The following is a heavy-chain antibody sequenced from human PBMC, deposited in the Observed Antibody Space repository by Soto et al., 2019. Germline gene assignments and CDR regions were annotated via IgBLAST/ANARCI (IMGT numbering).Heavy chain of an antibody. CDR1: GFTFSNYW. CDR2: IKQDGSEQ. Sequence: GGRLRLSCAAAGFTFSNYWMTWARQAPGKGLEWVANIKQDGSEQSYVDSVKGRFTISRDNARNSLYLQMNSLRAEDTAVYYCVREIASRLWGKGTTVTVSS. CDR3: VREIASRL. J-gene: IGHJ6*04. D-gene: IGHD6-13*01. V-gene: IGHV3-7*01.